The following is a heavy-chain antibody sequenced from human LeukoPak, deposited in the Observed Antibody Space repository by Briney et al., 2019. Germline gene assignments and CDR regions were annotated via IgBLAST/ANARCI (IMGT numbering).Heavy chain of an antibody. Sequence: ASVKVSFKASVYTCTANYMHWVRQAPGQGLEWMGWVNPRSGGTNYGEKFRGRVTMTRDTSITTAYMELSSLRFDDTAVYYCARGSATSWFDYWGQGTLVTVSS. V-gene: IGHV1-2*02. CDR2: VNPRSGGT. CDR3: ARGSATSWFDY. CDR1: VYTCTANY. J-gene: IGHJ4*02. D-gene: IGHD2-2*01.